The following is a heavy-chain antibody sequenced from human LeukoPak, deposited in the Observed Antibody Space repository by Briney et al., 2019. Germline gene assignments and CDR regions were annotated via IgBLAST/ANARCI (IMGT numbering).Heavy chain of an antibody. CDR2: IYYSGST. Sequence: PSETLSLTCTVSGGSISSSSYYWGWIRQPPGKGLEWIGSIYYSGSTYYNPSLRSRVTISVDTSKNQFSLKLSSVTAADTAVYYCARLRSRQELGATFAFDIWGQGTMVTVSS. J-gene: IGHJ3*02. V-gene: IGHV4-39*01. CDR3: ARLRSRQELGATFAFDI. D-gene: IGHD1-26*01. CDR1: GGSISSSSYY.